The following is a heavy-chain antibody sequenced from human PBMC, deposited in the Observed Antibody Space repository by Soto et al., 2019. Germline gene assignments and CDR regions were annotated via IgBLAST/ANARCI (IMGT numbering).Heavy chain of an antibody. J-gene: IGHJ4*02. CDR3: AKARYCVSTSCYFPFDY. CDR2: ISGSGGST. Sequence: GGSLRLSCAASEFTFSTHAMTWVRQAPGKGLEWVSSISGSGGSTYYADSVKGRFTISRDNSKNTLYLQMNSLRAKDAAVYSCAKARYCVSTSCYFPFDYWGQGTLVTVSS. V-gene: IGHV3-23*01. D-gene: IGHD2-2*01. CDR1: EFTFSTHA.